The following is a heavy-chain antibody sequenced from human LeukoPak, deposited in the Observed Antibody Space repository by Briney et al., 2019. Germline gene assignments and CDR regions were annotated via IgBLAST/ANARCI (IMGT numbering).Heavy chain of an antibody. Sequence: PSETLSLTCTVSGDSMDIYIWNWIRQPAGKGLEWIGRVYTDGRTDYNPALQSRVTMSADASKNHFSLKLNSVTAADTAVYYCARSPSYYHDISATNSFDFWGKGTMVTVSS. CDR2: VYTDGRT. CDR3: ARSPSYYHDISATNSFDF. J-gene: IGHJ3*01. V-gene: IGHV4-4*07. D-gene: IGHD3-22*01. CDR1: GDSMDIYI.